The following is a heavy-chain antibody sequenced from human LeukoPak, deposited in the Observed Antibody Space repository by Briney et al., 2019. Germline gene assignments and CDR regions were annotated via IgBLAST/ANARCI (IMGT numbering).Heavy chain of an antibody. Sequence: GASVKVSCKASGYTFTSYGISWVRQAPGQGLEWMGWISAYNGNTNYAQKLQGRVTMTTDTSTSTAYMELRSLRSDDTAVYYCARDRLYYYDSSGYASDAFDIWGQGTMVTVSS. CDR3: ARDRLYYYDSSGYASDAFDI. CDR2: ISAYNGNT. J-gene: IGHJ3*02. V-gene: IGHV1-18*01. CDR1: GYTFTSYG. D-gene: IGHD3-22*01.